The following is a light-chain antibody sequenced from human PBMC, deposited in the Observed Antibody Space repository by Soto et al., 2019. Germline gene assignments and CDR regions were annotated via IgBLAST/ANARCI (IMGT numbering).Light chain of an antibody. CDR1: QSVSSNS. J-gene: IGKJ1*01. CDR3: QQYGSSPPT. CDR2: AAS. Sequence: EIVLTQSPATLSLSPGESATLSCRTSQSVSSNSLAWHQQKPGQAPRLLMYAASSRAAGIPDRFSGSGSGTDFTLTISRLEPEDFAVYYCQQYGSSPPTFGQGTKVDIK. V-gene: IGKV3-20*01.